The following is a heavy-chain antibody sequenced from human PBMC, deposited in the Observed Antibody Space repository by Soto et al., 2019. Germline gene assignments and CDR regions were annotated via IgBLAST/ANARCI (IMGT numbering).Heavy chain of an antibody. J-gene: IGHJ4*02. CDR3: ARSGYSYGYRFDY. CDR1: GGSISSGGYS. CDR2: IYHSGST. D-gene: IGHD5-18*01. V-gene: IGHV4-30-2*01. Sequence: QLQLQESGSGLAKPSQTLSLTCAVSGGSISSGGYSWSWIRQPPGKGLEWIGYIYHSGSTYYNPSIKSRVXXSXDXXKNQFSPKLSSVTAADTAVYYCARSGYSYGYRFDYWGQGTLVTVSS.